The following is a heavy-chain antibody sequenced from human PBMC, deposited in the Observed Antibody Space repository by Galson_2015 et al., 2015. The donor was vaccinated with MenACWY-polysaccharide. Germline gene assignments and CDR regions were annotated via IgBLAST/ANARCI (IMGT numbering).Heavy chain of an antibody. D-gene: IGHD3-10*01. CDR3: ARERWVWGVFFDQ. CDR1: GFTFRNFW. Sequence: SLRLSCAASGFTFRNFWMSWVRQAPGKELEWVASIKQDGSEKYLVDSVKGRFTISRDNAENSLFLQMNSLRVEDTAVYYCARERWVWGVFFDQWGQGTLVTVSS. V-gene: IGHV3-7*01. J-gene: IGHJ4*02. CDR2: IKQDGSEK.